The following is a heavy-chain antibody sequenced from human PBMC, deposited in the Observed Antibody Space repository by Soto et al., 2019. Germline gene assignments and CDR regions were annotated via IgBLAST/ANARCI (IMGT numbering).Heavy chain of an antibody. CDR2: IYPGDSDT. D-gene: IGHD1-26*01. CDR1: GYGFTTYC. CDR3: ARQSPIVGATTNFDY. Sequence: GEELKISCKGWGYGFTTYCIGWVSQMPGKGLEWMGIIYPGDSDTRYSPSFQGQVTISADKSISTAYLQWSSLKASDTAMYYCARQSPIVGATTNFDYWGQGTLVTVSS. J-gene: IGHJ4*02. V-gene: IGHV5-51*01.